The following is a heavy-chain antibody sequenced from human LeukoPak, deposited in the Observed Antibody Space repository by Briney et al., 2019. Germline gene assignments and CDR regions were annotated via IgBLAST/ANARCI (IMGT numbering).Heavy chain of an antibody. CDR1: GFTFSDHY. CDR2: ISQTGTST. CDR3: ARGLWGLDV. D-gene: IGHD3-16*01. V-gene: IGHV3-11*04. J-gene: IGHJ6*04. Sequence: GGSLRLSCAASGFTFSDHYMSWIRQAPGKGLEWVSYISQTGTSTSYADSVRGRFTISRDNAKNSLYLQMNSLRAKDTAVFYCARGLWGLDVWGKGTTVTVSS.